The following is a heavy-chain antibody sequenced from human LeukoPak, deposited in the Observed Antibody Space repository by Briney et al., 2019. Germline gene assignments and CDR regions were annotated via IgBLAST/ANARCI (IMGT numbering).Heavy chain of an antibody. Sequence: GGSLRLSCAASGFTFSSYAMSWVRQAPGKGLEWVSAISGSGGSTYYADSVKGRFTISRDNSKNTLYVQMNSLRAEDTAVYYCAKGYSYGYEFDYWGQGTLVTVSS. D-gene: IGHD5-18*01. J-gene: IGHJ4*02. V-gene: IGHV3-23*01. CDR3: AKGYSYGYEFDY. CDR1: GFTFSSYA. CDR2: ISGSGGST.